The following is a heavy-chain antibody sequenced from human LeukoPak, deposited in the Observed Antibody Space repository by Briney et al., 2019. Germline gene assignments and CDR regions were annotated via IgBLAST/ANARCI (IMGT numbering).Heavy chain of an antibody. Sequence: PSETLSLTCTVSGGSISSYYWSWIRQPPGKGLEWIGYIYTSGSTNYNPSLKSRVTISVDTSKNQFSLKLSSVTAADTAVYYCARTPRGYWYFDLWGRGTLVTVSS. CDR2: IYTSGST. CDR1: GGSISSYY. CDR3: ARTPRGYWYFDL. J-gene: IGHJ2*01. V-gene: IGHV4-4*09.